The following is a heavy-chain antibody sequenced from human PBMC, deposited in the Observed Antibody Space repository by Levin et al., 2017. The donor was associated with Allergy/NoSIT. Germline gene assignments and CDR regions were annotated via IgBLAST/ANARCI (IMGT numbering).Heavy chain of an antibody. Sequence: GGSLRLSCAASGFTFSDYYMSWIRQAPGKGLEWVSYISSSSSYTNYADSVKGRFTISRDNAKNSLYLQMNSLRAEDTAVYYCARLYCSSTSCYVPVTYYFDYWGQGTLVTVSS. CDR1: GFTFSDYY. CDR2: ISSSSSYT. CDR3: ARLYCSSTSCYVPVTYYFDY. J-gene: IGHJ4*02. D-gene: IGHD2-2*01. V-gene: IGHV3-11*03.